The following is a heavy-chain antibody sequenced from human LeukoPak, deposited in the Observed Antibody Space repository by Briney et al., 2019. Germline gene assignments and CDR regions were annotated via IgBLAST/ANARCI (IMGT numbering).Heavy chain of an antibody. Sequence: GGSLRLSCAASGFTVSINYMSWVRQAPGEGLEWVSVIYTTGKTYYADSVKGRFSISRDNSQNTVYLQMNSLRAEDTAVYYCAKVSPTGRAFDCWGQGTLVTVSS. CDR1: GFTVSINY. V-gene: IGHV3-53*01. CDR3: AKVSPTGRAFDC. J-gene: IGHJ4*02. D-gene: IGHD1-1*01. CDR2: IYTTGKT.